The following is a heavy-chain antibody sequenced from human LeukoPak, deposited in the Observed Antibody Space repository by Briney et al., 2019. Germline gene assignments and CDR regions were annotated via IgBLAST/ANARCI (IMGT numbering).Heavy chain of an antibody. CDR1: GFTFSSYW. CDR2: INTDGSST. D-gene: IGHD5-18*01. CDR3: VRHGYDYYYYYMDV. J-gene: IGHJ6*03. Sequence: GGSLRLSCAASGFTFSSYWMHWVRQAPGKGLVWVSHINTDGSSTNYADSVKGRFTISRDNAKNTLYLQMNSLRVEDTAVYYCVRHGYDYYYYYMDVWGKGTTVTVSS. V-gene: IGHV3-74*01.